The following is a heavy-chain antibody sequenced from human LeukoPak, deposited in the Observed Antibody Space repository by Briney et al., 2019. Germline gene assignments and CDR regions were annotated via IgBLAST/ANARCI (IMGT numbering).Heavy chain of an antibody. J-gene: IGHJ3*02. D-gene: IGHD3-22*01. CDR3: ASGYGSSGGAFDI. CDR2: ISYDGSNK. CDR1: GFTFSSYA. Sequence: GGSLRLSCAASGFTFSSYAMHWVRQAPGKGLEWVAVISYDGSNKYYADSVKGRFTISRDNSKNTLYLQMNSLRAEDTAVYYCASGYGSSGGAFDIWGQGTMVTVSS. V-gene: IGHV3-30-3*01.